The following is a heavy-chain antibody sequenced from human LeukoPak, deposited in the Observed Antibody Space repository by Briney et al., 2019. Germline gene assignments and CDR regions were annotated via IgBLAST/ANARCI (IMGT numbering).Heavy chain of an antibody. V-gene: IGHV3-23*01. D-gene: IGHD3-3*01. CDR3: AKVRRFLEWLDAFDI. J-gene: IGHJ3*02. CDR2: ISGSGGST. Sequence: GGSLRLSCAASGFTFSSYAMSWVRQAPGKGLEWVSAISGSGGSTYYADSVKGRFTISRDNAKNSLYLQMNSLRAEDTAVYYCAKVRRFLEWLDAFDIWGQGTMVTVSS. CDR1: GFTFSSYA.